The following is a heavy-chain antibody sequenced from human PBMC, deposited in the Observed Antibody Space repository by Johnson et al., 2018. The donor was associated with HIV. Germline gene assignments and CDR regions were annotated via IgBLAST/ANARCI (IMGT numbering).Heavy chain of an antibody. D-gene: IGHD1-1*01. CDR3: AKDRTGFEAFDL. CDR1: GFTFSSYW. J-gene: IGHJ3*01. Sequence: VQLVESGGGVVQPGRSLRLSCAASGFTFSSYWMHWVRKAPGKGLEWVSAISGSGGSTYYADSVKGRFTISRDNAKNTLYLQMNSLRAEDTAVYYCAKDRTGFEAFDLWGQGTMVTVSS. V-gene: IGHV3-23*04. CDR2: ISGSGGST.